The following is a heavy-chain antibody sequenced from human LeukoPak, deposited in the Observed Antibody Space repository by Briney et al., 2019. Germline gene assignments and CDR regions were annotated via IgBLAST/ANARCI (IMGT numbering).Heavy chain of an antibody. Sequence: GGSLRLSCTASGFTLGDYAMSWVRQAPGKGLEWVAFIRSKACGGSTEYAVTVKCRFTISRDDSKSIVYMKRNSLKTEDKAVYYFTRGPIHLWLHYGMDVWGKGTTVIVSS. CDR3: TRGPIHLWLHYGMDV. CDR1: GFTLGDYA. D-gene: IGHD5-18*01. CDR2: IRSKACGGST. V-gene: IGHV3-49*04. J-gene: IGHJ6*04.